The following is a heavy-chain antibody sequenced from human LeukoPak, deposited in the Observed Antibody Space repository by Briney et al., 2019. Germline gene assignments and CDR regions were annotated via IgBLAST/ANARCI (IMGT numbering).Heavy chain of an antibody. J-gene: IGHJ4*02. D-gene: IGHD2-15*01. CDR1: GFTFRKYN. CDR3: ASGSGYCSGGSCSDY. Sequence: GGSLRLSCAASGFTFRKYNMNWVRQAPGKGLEWVSAISSGSSYIYYADSVKGRFTISRDNAKNSLYLQMNSLRAEDTAVYYCASGSGYCSGGSCSDYWGQGTLVTVSS. V-gene: IGHV3-21*01. CDR2: ISSGSSYI.